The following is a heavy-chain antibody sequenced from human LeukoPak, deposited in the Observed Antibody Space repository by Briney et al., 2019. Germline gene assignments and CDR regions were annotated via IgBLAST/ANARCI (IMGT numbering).Heavy chain of an antibody. D-gene: IGHD3-10*01. CDR3: AKDRPITLVRGIFDY. CDR1: GFTFSSYG. CDR2: IRYDGSNK. Sequence: PGGSLRLSCAASGFTFSSYGMHWVRQAPGKGLEWVAFIRYDGSNKYYADSVKGRFTISRDNSMNTLYLQMNSLRAEDTAVYYCAKDRPITLVRGIFDYWGQGTLVTVSS. J-gene: IGHJ4*02. V-gene: IGHV3-30*02.